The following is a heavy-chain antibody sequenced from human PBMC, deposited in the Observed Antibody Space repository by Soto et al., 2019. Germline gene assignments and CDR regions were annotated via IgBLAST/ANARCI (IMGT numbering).Heavy chain of an antibody. CDR3: ALGAPKFRSPPALLAY. D-gene: IGHD1-26*01. V-gene: IGHV1-3*01. Sequence: ASVKVSCKASGYTFTSYAMHWVRQAPGQRLEWMGWINAGNGNTKYSQKFQGRVTITRDTSASTAYMELSSLRSEDTAVYYCALGAPKFRSPPALLAYWGKGTLVTVSS. CDR1: GYTFTSYA. J-gene: IGHJ4*02. CDR2: INAGNGNT.